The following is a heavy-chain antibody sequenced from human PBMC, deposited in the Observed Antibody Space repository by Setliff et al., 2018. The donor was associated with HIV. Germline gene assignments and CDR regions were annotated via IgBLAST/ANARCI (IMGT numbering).Heavy chain of an antibody. V-gene: IGHV1-69*13. CDR1: GDSFRSHA. CDR2: VVPQYRIT. D-gene: IGHD3-10*01. Sequence: GASAKVSCKASGDSFRSHAISWVRQAPGQGLEWMGRVVPQYRITKYAKKFQGRVSITADESTTTVYLEVRSLRSDDTAFYYCGRDDQPTYPYGSGTYRALADWGQGTLVTVS. CDR3: GRDDQPTYPYGSGTYRALAD. J-gene: IGHJ4*02.